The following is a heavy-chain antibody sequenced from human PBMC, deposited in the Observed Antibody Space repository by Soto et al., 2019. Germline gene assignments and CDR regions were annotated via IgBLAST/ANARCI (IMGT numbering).Heavy chain of an antibody. V-gene: IGHV1-18*01. J-gene: IGHJ5*02. CDR2: ISAYNGNT. CDR3: ARVTVPAAVMGGFDP. D-gene: IGHD2-2*01. CDR1: GYTFTSYG. Sequence: ASVKVSCKASGYTFTSYGISWVRQAPGQGLEWMGWISAYNGNTNYAQKLQGRVTMTTDTSTSTAYMELRSLRSDDTAVYYCARVTVPAAVMGGFDPWGQGTLVPVSS.